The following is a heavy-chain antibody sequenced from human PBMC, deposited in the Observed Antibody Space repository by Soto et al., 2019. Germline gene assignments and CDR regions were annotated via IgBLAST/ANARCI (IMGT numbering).Heavy chain of an antibody. CDR1: GYTLPELP. V-gene: IGHV1-24*01. CDR3: AAQPTYFDFWSDYPPWFDP. J-gene: IGHJ5*02. CDR2: FDPEDGEP. Sequence: ASVKVSCKVSGYTLPELPIHWVRQAPGKGLEWMGGFDPEDGEPIYAQKFQGRVTMTQDTSTDTAYMEMSSLTSEDTAVYYCAAQPTYFDFWSDYPPWFDPWGQGTLVTVSS. D-gene: IGHD3-3*01.